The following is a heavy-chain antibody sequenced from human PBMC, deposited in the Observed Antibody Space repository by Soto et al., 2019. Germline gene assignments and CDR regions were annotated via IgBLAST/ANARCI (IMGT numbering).Heavy chain of an antibody. CDR3: ARLKGDGHNYSPLYY. D-gene: IGHD5-12*01. CDR1: GYNFTSYW. J-gene: IGHJ4*02. CDR2: IYPGDSDT. Sequence: PGESLKISCKGSGYNFTSYWIGWVRQMPGKGLEWMGIIYPGDSDTRYSPSFQGQVTISADKSISTAYLQWSSLKASDSAMYYCARLKGDGHNYSPLYYWGQGTLVTVS. V-gene: IGHV5-51*01.